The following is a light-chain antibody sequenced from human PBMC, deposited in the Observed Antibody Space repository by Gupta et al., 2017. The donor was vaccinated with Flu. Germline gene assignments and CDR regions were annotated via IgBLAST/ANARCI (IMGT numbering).Light chain of an antibody. CDR1: SSDVGGDNV. J-gene: IGLJ2*01. V-gene: IGLV2-8*01. CDR2: DVS. CDR3: CSYAGSSNVA. Sequence: TSSDVGGDNVASWYQHHPGKAPKFINYDVSQRPSGVPDCFSCSNAGKTASVTVAGLQEEDEAYYYRCSYAGSSNVAFGGGTKLTVL.